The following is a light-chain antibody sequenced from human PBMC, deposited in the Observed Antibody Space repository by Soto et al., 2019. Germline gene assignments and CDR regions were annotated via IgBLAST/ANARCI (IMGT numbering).Light chain of an antibody. Sequence: SQMTQTPSSLSASVGDRVTIPCRASQNIRSYLNWYQQKPGKAPQLLIYATSSLQTGVPSRFSASGSGTDFSLVISDLQPEDSATYYCQQGYSSRWTSGRGTKVDIK. CDR1: QNIRSY. CDR2: ATS. CDR3: QQGYSSRWT. V-gene: IGKV1-39*01. J-gene: IGKJ1*01.